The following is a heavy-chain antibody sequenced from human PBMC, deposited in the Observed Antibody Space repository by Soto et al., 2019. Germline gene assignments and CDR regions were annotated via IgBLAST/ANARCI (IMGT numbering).Heavy chain of an antibody. CDR2: IGYDGSKR. D-gene: IGHD1-1*01. CDR3: ARDQLRTTLVLFDY. V-gene: IGHV3-33*01. CDR1: GFSFSNHD. Sequence: QVPLVDSGGGVVQPGRSLRLSCVASGFSFSNHDMDWVRQAPGKEPEWVASIGYDGSKRYYADSVKGRFTTARDNSKHTLYLQMNSLRADDKAVYYCARDQLRTTLVLFDYWGQGTLVTVSS. J-gene: IGHJ4*02.